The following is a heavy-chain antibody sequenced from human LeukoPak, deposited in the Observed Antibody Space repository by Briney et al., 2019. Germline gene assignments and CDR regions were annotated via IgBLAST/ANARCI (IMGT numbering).Heavy chain of an antibody. Sequence: PSETLSLTCTVSGDSISNYYWSWIRQSAGKGLEWLGRVHVSGSSNFNPSLKSRVFISIDNPKNQFSLELASVTAADTAVYYCARDQSSDDSTGYYGYYHGWFDPWGQGTLVTVSS. CDR1: GDSISNYY. J-gene: IGHJ5*02. D-gene: IGHD3-22*01. V-gene: IGHV4-4*07. CDR3: ARDQSSDDSTGYYGYYHGWFDP. CDR2: VHVSGSS.